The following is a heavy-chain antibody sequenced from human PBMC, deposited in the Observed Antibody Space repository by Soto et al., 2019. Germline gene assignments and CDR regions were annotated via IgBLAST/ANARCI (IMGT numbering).Heavy chain of an antibody. CDR2: ISWNSDVK. Sequence: SLRLSCEGTRVTFEESVMEWVPLAPGKGLEVGAGISWNSDVKQYAESRKGRFTIPRDNAKKSLYLQMNNLRAGDTVIYYCAGDMAQHVLCGPNQPGMEVWGQGPTVTVS. D-gene: IGHD6-6*01. V-gene: IGHV3-9*01. J-gene: IGHJ6*02. CDR3: AGDMAQHVLCGPNQPGMEV. CDR1: RVTFEESV.